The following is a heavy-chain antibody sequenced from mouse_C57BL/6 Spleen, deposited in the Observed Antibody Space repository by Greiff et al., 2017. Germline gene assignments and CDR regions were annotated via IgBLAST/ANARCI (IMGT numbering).Heavy chain of an antibody. CDR1: GYTFTSYG. Sequence: QVQLQQSGAELARPGASVKLSCKASGYTFTSYGISWVKQRTGQGLEWIGEIYPRSGNTYYNEKFKGKATLTADKSSSTAYLELRSLTSEDSAVYFCARSGDLQIYAMDYWGQGTSVTVSS. CDR2: IYPRSGNT. D-gene: IGHD3-1*01. J-gene: IGHJ4*01. V-gene: IGHV1-81*01. CDR3: ARSGDLQIYAMDY.